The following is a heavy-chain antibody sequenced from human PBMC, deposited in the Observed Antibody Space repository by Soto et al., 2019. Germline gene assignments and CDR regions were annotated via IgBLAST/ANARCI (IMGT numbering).Heavy chain of an antibody. CDR3: ARDPYKALLVTDPKLYGMDV. CDR2: ISTYNGDT. D-gene: IGHD2-21*02. CDR1: GYTFTTYD. V-gene: IGHV1-18*01. J-gene: IGHJ6*02. Sequence: QVQLVQSGAEVKKPGASVKVSCKASGYTFTTYDISWVRQAPGQGLEWMGRISTYNGDTNYPQSLQGRLTMTTDTAANTDYMELRSGRSDDTAVYYCARDPYKALLVTDPKLYGMDVGGQGTRVTGSS.